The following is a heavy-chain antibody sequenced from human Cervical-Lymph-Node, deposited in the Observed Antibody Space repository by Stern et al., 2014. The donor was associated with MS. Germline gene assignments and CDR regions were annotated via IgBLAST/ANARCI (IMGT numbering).Heavy chain of an antibody. CDR2: ISGSGGST. D-gene: IGHD4-17*01. CDR3: AKLYGDPRVYY. J-gene: IGHJ4*02. V-gene: IGHV3-23*04. CDR1: GFTFSSYA. Sequence: EVQLVESGGGLVQPGGSLRLSCAASGFTFSSYAMSWVRQAPGKGLEWVSTISGSGGSTDYADSVKGRFTISRDNSKNSLYLQMNSLRAEDTAVYYCAKLYGDPRVYYWGQGTLVTVSS.